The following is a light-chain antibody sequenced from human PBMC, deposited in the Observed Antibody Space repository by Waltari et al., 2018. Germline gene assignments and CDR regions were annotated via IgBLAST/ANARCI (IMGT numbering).Light chain of an antibody. CDR2: CAS. Sequence: LAVSLGERATINCKSSQSVLYSSNNKNYLAWYQQKPGQPPKLLIYCASTRESGVPDRFSGSGSGTDFTLTISSLQAEDVAVYYCQQYYSTPRTFGQGTKVEIK. CDR1: QSVLYSSNNKNY. CDR3: QQYYSTPRT. V-gene: IGKV4-1*01. J-gene: IGKJ1*01.